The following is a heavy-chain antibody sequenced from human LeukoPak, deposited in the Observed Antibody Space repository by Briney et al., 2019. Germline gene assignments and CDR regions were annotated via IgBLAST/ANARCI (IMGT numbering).Heavy chain of an antibody. CDR3: ARDGGGGLPAFDY. V-gene: IGHV3-30-3*01. CDR1: GFTFSSYA. D-gene: IGHD2-15*01. CDR2: ISYDGSNK. Sequence: LRLSCAASGFTFSSYAMHWVRQAPGKGLEWVAVISYDGSNKYYADSVKGRFTISRDNSKNTLYLQMNSLRAEDPAVYYRARDGGGGLPAFDYWGQGTLVTVSS. J-gene: IGHJ4*02.